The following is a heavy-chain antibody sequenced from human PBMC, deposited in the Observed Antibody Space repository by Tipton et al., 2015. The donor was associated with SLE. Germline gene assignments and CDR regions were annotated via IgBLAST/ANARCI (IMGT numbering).Heavy chain of an antibody. CDR1: GGSISRYF. Sequence: TLSLTCTVSGGSISRYFWNWIRQSPGKGLEWIGYIYYSGSTNYNPSLKSRVTISVDKSKNQFSLKLISVTAADTAVYYCARDASGYRGNFDYWGQGTLVTVSS. J-gene: IGHJ4*02. CDR3: ARDASGYRGNFDY. CDR2: IYYSGST. V-gene: IGHV4-59*01. D-gene: IGHD3-22*01.